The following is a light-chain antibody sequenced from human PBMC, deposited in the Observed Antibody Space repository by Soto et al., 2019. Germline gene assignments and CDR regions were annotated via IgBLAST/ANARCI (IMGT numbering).Light chain of an antibody. CDR1: QTISSW. V-gene: IGKV1-5*03. CDR3: QHYNSYSEA. J-gene: IGKJ1*01. Sequence: DIQMTQSPSTLSGSVGDRVTITCRASQTISSWLAWYQQKPGKAPKLLIYKASTLKSGVPSRFSGSGSGTEFNLTIRRLQNDDFATYSCQHYNSYSEAFGQGTQVDI. CDR2: KAS.